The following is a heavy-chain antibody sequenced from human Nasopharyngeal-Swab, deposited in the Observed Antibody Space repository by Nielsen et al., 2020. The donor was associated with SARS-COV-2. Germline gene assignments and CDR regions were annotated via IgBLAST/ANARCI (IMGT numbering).Heavy chain of an antibody. V-gene: IGHV1-69*06. Sequence: SVKVSCKASGGTFSSYAISWVRQAPGQGLEWMGGIIPIFGTANYAQKFQGRVTITADKSTSTAYMELSSLRSEDTAVYYCARIPYCSSTSCYAVRGGNYYYYYGMDVWGQGTTVTVSS. D-gene: IGHD2-2*01. J-gene: IGHJ6*02. CDR2: IIPIFGTA. CDR1: GGTFSSYA. CDR3: ARIPYCSSTSCYAVRGGNYYYYYGMDV.